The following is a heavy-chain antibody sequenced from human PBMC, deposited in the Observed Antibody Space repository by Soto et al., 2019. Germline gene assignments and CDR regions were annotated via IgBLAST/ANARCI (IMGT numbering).Heavy chain of an antibody. D-gene: IGHD4-4*01. J-gene: IGHJ4*02. CDR2: MYYSGSS. CDR3: ARHPRDDYTYAGSGIFGY. V-gene: IGHV4-39*01. Sequence: QLQLQESGPGLVKPSETLSLTCSVSGGSISSRTFWWAWIRQPPGKGLEWIGDMYYSGSSYSSPSFTSRVTLSVDTSKHQLSLKLNSGPAADTAVYYCARHPRDDYTYAGSGIFGYCGQGTLVTVSS. CDR1: GGSISSRTFW.